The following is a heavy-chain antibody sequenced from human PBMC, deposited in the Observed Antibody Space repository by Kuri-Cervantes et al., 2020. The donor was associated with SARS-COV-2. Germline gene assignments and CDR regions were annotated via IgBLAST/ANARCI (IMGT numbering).Heavy chain of an antibody. CDR3: ARDVAGTIFGVVIRNDAFDT. CDR2: IIPIFGTA. D-gene: IGHD3-3*01. CDR1: GGTFSSYA. J-gene: IGHJ3*02. V-gene: IGHV1-69*13. Sequence: PSVKVSCKASGGTFSSYAISWVRQAPGQGLEWMGGIIPIFGTANYAQKFQGRVTITADESTSTAYMELSSLRSEDTAVYYCARDVAGTIFGVVIRNDAFDTWGQGKMVNVSS.